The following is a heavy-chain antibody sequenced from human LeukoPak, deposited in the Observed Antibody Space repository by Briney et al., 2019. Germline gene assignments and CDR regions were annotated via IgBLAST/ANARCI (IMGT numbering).Heavy chain of an antibody. J-gene: IGHJ3*02. D-gene: IGHD3-22*01. Sequence: PSETLSLTCTVSGGSISSSSYYWGWIRQPPGKGLEWIGSIYYSGSTYYNPSLKSRVTISVDTSKNQFSLKLSSVTAADTAVYYCARLGDSSGYRFRGAFDIWGQGTMVTVSS. CDR1: GGSISSSSYY. V-gene: IGHV4-39*01. CDR3: ARLGDSSGYRFRGAFDI. CDR2: IYYSGST.